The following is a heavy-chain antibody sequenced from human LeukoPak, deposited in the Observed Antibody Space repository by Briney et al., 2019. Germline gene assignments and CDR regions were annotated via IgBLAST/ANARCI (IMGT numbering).Heavy chain of an antibody. CDR1: GGSISSSNW. D-gene: IGHD6-19*01. J-gene: IGHJ4*02. CDR3: ARAYSSGWYSGKYYFDY. Sequence: PSETLSLTCAVSGGSISSSNWWSWVRQPPGKGLEWIGEIYHSGSTNYNPSLKSRVTISVDKSKNQFSLKLSSVTAADTAVYYCARAYSSGWYSGKYYFDYWGQGTLVTVPS. CDR2: IYHSGST. V-gene: IGHV4-4*02.